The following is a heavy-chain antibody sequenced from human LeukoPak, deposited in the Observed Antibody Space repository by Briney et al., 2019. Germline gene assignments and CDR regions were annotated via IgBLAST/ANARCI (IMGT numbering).Heavy chain of an antibody. D-gene: IGHD6-13*01. Sequence: ASVKVSCKASGYTFTDYYLHWVRPAPGQGLEWMGWINPHSGGTNYAQKFQGRVTMTRDTSISTVYLDLSRLRSDDTALYYCARARYSSTWYSFDYWGQGTLVAVSS. CDR1: GYTFTDYY. J-gene: IGHJ4*02. CDR2: INPHSGGT. CDR3: ARARYSSTWYSFDY. V-gene: IGHV1-2*02.